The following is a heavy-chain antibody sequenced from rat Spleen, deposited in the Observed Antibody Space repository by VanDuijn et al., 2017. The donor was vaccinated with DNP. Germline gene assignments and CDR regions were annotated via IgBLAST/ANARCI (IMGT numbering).Heavy chain of an antibody. CDR3: AKGTGGFAH. V-gene: IGHV5-58*01. J-gene: IGHJ3*01. CDR1: GFTFSSYW. Sequence: EVQLVETGGGLVQPGRSLKLSCVASGFTFSSYWMYWIRQAPGKGLEWVASIHTDGGTTYYPDSVKGRFTSSRENAENTVYLQMNSLRSEDTATYYCAKGTGGFAHWGQGTLVTVSS. D-gene: IGHD5-1*01. CDR2: IHTDGGTT.